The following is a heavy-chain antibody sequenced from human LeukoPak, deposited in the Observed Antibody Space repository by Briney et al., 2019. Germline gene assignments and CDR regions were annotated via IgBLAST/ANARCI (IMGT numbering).Heavy chain of an antibody. CDR2: INHSGST. CDR1: GGSFSGYY. CDR3: ARLAREDSSGYYYYSGWFDP. Sequence: SETLSLTCAVYGGSFSGYYWSWIRRPPGKGLEWIGEINHSGSTNYNPSLKSRVTISVDTSKNQFSLKLSSVTAADTAVYYCARLAREDSSGYYYYSGWFDPWGQGTLVTVSS. J-gene: IGHJ5*02. V-gene: IGHV4-34*01. D-gene: IGHD3-22*01.